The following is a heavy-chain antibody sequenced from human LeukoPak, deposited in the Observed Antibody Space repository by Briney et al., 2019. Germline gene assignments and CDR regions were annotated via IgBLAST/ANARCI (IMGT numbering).Heavy chain of an antibody. Sequence: GGSLRLSCAASGFTASSNYMSWVRQAPGKGLEWVSVIYSGGSTYYADSVKGRFTISRDNSKNTLYLQMNSLRAEDTAVYYCARVKVDTAMAVYFDYWGQGTLVTVSS. CDR1: GFTASSNY. D-gene: IGHD5-18*01. CDR2: IYSGGST. J-gene: IGHJ4*02. CDR3: ARVKVDTAMAVYFDY. V-gene: IGHV3-53*05.